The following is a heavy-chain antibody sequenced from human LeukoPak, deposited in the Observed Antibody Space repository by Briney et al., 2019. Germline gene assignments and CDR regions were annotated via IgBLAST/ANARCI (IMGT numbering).Heavy chain of an antibody. CDR1: GVSVSSNSAA. V-gene: IGHV6-1*01. Sequence: SQTLSLTCAISGVSVSSNSAAWHWIRQSPSRGLEWLGRTYYRSKWYNEYAVSVNSRITINPDTSKNQFSLQMNSVTPEDTAVYYCARAVADTNYYGMDVWGQGTTVTVSS. CDR3: ARAVADTNYYGMDV. D-gene: IGHD6-19*01. J-gene: IGHJ6*02. CDR2: TYYRSKWYN.